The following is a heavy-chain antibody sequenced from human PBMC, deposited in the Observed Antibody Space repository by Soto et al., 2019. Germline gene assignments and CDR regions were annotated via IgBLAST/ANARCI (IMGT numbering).Heavy chain of an antibody. Sequence: GGSLRLACAASGFTFSNYWIHWVRQAPGKGLVWVSRIKGDGINTNYADSVKGRFTISRDNAENTVYLQMNSLRAEDTAVYYCARGTPGHYGFDMWGQGTMVTVSS. CDR2: IKGDGINT. CDR3: ARGTPGHYGFDM. V-gene: IGHV3-74*01. CDR1: GFTFSNYW. J-gene: IGHJ3*02. D-gene: IGHD1-1*01.